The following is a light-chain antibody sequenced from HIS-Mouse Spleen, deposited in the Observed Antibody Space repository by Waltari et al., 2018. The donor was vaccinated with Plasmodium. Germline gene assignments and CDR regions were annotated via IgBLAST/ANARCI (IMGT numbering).Light chain of an antibody. V-gene: IGLV3-10*01. CDR2: EDS. CDR1: ALPKKY. CDR3: YSTDSSGNHRV. J-gene: IGLJ3*02. Sequence: SYELTQPPSVSVSPGQTARITCSGDALPKKYAYWYQQKSGQAPVLVIYEDSKRPSGIPERFSGSSSGTMATLTISGAHVEDEADYYCYSTDSSGNHRVFGGGTKLTAL.